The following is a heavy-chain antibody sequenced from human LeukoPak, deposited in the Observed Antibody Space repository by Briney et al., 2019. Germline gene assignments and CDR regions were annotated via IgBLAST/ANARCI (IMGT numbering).Heavy chain of an antibody. CDR1: GFTFSSYS. Sequence: GGSLRLSCAASGFTFSSYSMNWVRQAPGKGLEWVSYISSSSSTIYYADSVKGRFTISRDNAKNSLYLQMNSLRDKDTAVYYCARDPLVVVAGDYYYGMDVWGQGTTVTVSS. CDR2: ISSSSSTI. J-gene: IGHJ6*02. CDR3: ARDPLVVVAGDYYYGMDV. V-gene: IGHV3-48*02. D-gene: IGHD2-15*01.